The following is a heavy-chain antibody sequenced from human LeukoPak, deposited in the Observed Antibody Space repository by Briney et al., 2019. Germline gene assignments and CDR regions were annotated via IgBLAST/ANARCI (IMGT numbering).Heavy chain of an antibody. CDR2: IYHSGST. D-gene: IGHD3-9*01. CDR3: ASAYYDILTGYFDY. CDR1: GYSISSGYY. J-gene: IGHJ4*02. Sequence: PSETLSLTCAVSGYSISSGYYWGWIRQPPGKGLDWIGSIYHSGSTYYNPSLKSRVTISVDTSKNQFSLKLSSVTAADTAVYYCASAYYDILTGYFDYWGQGTLVTVSS. V-gene: IGHV4-38-2*01.